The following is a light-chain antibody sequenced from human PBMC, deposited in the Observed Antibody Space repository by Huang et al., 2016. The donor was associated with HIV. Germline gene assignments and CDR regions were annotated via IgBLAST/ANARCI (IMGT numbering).Light chain of an antibody. CDR1: QSVSSN. Sequence: EIVMTQSPATLSASPGERATLSCRASQSVSSNLAWYQQKPGQAPRCLIYGASTRATGIPARFSGSGSGTEFTLTISSLQSEDCAVYYCQQNNNWPPLFTFGPGTKVDIK. CDR3: QQNNNWPPLFT. CDR2: GAS. J-gene: IGKJ3*01. V-gene: IGKV3-15*01.